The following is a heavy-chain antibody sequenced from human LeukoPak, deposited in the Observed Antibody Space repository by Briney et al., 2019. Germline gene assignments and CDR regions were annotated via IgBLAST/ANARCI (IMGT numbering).Heavy chain of an antibody. J-gene: IGHJ6*04. D-gene: IGHD2-2*01. CDR2: INHSGST. V-gene: IGHV4-34*01. Sequence: SETLSLTCAVYGGSFSGYYWSWIRQPTVKGLEWIGAINHSGSTKYNPSLKSRVTISVDTSKNQFSLKLSSVTAADTAVYYCASERGGYCSSTSCHTPSYYYGMDVWGKGTTVTVSS. CDR3: ASERGGYCSSTSCHTPSYYYGMDV. CDR1: GGSFSGYY.